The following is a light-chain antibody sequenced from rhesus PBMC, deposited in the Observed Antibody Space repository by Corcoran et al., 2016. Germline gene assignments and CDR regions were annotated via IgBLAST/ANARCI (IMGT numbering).Light chain of an antibody. V-gene: IGLV2-13*03. Sequence: QAAPTQSPSVSGSPGQSVTISCTGTSSDIGANNRVSWYQQSPGKAPKLMIYDVNKRPSGVSDRFSGSKSGSTASLTISGLQAEDEDDYYCSSYGSGSTYIFGDGTRLTVL. CDR1: SSDIGANNR. CDR3: SSYGSGSTYI. CDR2: DVN. J-gene: IGLJ1*01.